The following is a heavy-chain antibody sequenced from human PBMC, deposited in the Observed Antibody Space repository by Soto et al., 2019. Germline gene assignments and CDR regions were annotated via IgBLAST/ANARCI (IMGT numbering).Heavy chain of an antibody. CDR2: VSHGETT. CDR3: ATDGGDGNKGYALEI. Sequence: QVQLQESGPGLVRPSETLSLTCAVSGASINSGGYYWNWIRHFPGKGLEWIGYVSHGETTSYIPSLKSRLTISFDTSKNQFSLKLTSVTAADTAVYYCATDGGDGNKGYALEIWGHGTMVTVSS. CDR1: GASINSGGYY. D-gene: IGHD3-16*01. V-gene: IGHV4-31*11. J-gene: IGHJ3*02.